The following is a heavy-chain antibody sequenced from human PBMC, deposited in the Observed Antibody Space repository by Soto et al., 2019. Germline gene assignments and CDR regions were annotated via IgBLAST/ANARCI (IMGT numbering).Heavy chain of an antibody. D-gene: IGHD2-8*01. CDR1: GFTFSSYA. V-gene: IGHV3-23*01. CDR2: ISGSGGST. CDR3: ALSTNGGSPF. Sequence: GGSLRLSCAASGFTFSSYAMSWVRQAPGKGLEWVSSISGSGGSTYYADSVKGRFTISRDDSKNTLYLQMNSLRAEDTALYYCALSTNGGSPFWGQGTLVTVSS. J-gene: IGHJ4*02.